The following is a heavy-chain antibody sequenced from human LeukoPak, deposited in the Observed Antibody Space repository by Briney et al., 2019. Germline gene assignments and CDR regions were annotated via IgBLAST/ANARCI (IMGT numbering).Heavy chain of an antibody. Sequence: SETLSLTCTVSGGSISSYYWSWIRQPPGKGLEWIGYIYYSGSTNYNPSLKGRVTISVDTSKNQFSLKLSSVTAADTAVYYCAREGGQDAFDIWGQGTMVTVSS. V-gene: IGHV4-59*01. D-gene: IGHD3-16*01. CDR3: AREGGQDAFDI. J-gene: IGHJ3*02. CDR1: GGSISSYY. CDR2: IYYSGST.